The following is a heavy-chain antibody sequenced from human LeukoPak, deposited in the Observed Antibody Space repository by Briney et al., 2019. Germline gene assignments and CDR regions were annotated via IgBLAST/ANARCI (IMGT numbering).Heavy chain of an antibody. D-gene: IGHD3-22*01. CDR3: AKASAMIVVVSKHFDY. Sequence: GGSLKLSCAASGFTFSSYAMSWVRQAPGKGLEWVSAISGSGGSTYYADSVKGRFTISRDNSKNTLYLRMNSLRAEDTAVYYCAKASAMIVVVSKHFDYWGQGTLVTVSS. CDR1: GFTFSSYA. V-gene: IGHV3-23*01. CDR2: ISGSGGST. J-gene: IGHJ4*02.